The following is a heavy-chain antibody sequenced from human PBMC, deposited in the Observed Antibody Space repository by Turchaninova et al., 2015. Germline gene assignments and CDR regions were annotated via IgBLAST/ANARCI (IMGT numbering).Heavy chain of an antibody. CDR1: GWSFSCYY. J-gene: IGHJ4*02. D-gene: IGHD3-22*01. V-gene: IGHV4-34*01. CDR3: ARGPSPYVTMEVVEYYDY. Sequence: QVPLQQWGAGLLKPSQTQSPTLAVYGWSFSCYYRPWLRPPPGKGLAYIGEINHSGGTNYNPSLKGRVTLSVDTSKNQFSLKLTSVTAADTAVYYCARGPSPYVTMEVVEYYDYWGQGTPVTVSS. CDR2: INHSGGT.